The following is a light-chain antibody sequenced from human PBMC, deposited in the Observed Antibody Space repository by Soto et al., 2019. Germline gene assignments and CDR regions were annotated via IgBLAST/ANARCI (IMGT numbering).Light chain of an antibody. CDR1: RSISNY. CDR2: AAS. Sequence: DIQMTQSPSSLSASVGVRVTITCRASRSISNYLNWYQQKSGKVPRLLIYAASSLQPGVPSRFSGTGTGTAFTLTITSLQPEDSATYYCQQSYSVPRFGQGTRVDLK. J-gene: IGKJ1*01. CDR3: QQSYSVPR. V-gene: IGKV1-39*01.